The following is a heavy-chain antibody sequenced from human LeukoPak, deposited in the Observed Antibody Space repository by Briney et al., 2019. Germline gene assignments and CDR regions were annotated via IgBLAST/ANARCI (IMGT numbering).Heavy chain of an antibody. CDR1: GFTFSSYA. D-gene: IGHD6-13*01. J-gene: IGHJ4*02. Sequence: GGSLRLSCAASGFTFSSYAMSWVRQAPGKGLEWVSSISSSSSYIYYADSVKGRFTISRDNAKNSLYLQMNSLRAEDTAVYYCARATGYRSSGGYWGQGTLVTVSS. V-gene: IGHV3-21*01. CDR2: ISSSSSYI. CDR3: ARATGYRSSGGY.